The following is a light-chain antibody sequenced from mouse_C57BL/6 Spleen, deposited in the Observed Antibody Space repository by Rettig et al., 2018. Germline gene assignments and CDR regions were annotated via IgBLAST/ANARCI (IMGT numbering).Light chain of an antibody. CDR3: LHYDEFPYT. CDR1: QDINTY. V-gene: IGKV14-111*01. CDR2: RAN. J-gene: IGKJ2*01. Sequence: DIKMTQSPSSMYASLGERVTITCKASQDINTYLSWFQQKPGKSPKTLIYRANRLVDGVPSRFSGSGSGQDYSLTISSLEYEDMGIYYCLHYDEFPYTFGGGTKLEIK.